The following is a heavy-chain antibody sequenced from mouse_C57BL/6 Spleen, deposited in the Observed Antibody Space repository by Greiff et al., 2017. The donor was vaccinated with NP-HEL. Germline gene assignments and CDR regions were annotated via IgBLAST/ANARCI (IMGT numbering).Heavy chain of an antibody. D-gene: IGHD1-1*01. CDR3: TRFLNYYGSSYLYAMDY. J-gene: IGHJ4*01. Sequence: VQLQQSGAELVRPGASVTLSCKASGYTFTDYEMHWVKQTPVHGLEWIGAIDPETGGTAYNQKFKGKAILTADKSSSTAYMELRSLTSEDSAVYYCTRFLNYYGSSYLYAMDYWGQGTSVTVSS. CDR2: IDPETGGT. CDR1: GYTFTDYE. V-gene: IGHV1-15*01.